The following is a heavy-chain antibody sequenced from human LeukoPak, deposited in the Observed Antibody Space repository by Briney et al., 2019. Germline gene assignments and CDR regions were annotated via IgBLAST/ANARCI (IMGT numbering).Heavy chain of an antibody. D-gene: IGHD6-13*01. J-gene: IGHJ4*02. CDR1: GGTFSSYA. CDR3: ARAQGGAGTFDY. Sequence: SAKVSCKASGGTFSSYAISWVRQAPGQGPEWMGGIIPIFGTANYAQKFQGRVTITADKSTSTAYMELSSLRSEDTAVYYCARAQGGAGTFDYWGQGTLVTVSS. CDR2: IIPIFGTA. V-gene: IGHV1-69*06.